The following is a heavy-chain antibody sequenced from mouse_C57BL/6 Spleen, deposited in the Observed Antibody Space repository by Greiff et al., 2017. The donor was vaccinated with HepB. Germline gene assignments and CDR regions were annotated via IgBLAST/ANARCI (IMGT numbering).Heavy chain of an antibody. CDR3: TSGLYGSSPYYFDY. CDR1: GFTFSDAW. J-gene: IGHJ2*01. V-gene: IGHV6-6*01. Sequence: EVMLVESGGGLVQPGGSMKLSCAASGFTFSDAWMDWVRQSPEKGLEWVAEIRNKANNHATYYAESVKGRFTISRDDSKSSVYLQMNSLRAEDTGIYYCTSGLYGSSPYYFDYWGQGTTLTVSS. CDR2: IRNKANNHAT. D-gene: IGHD1-1*01.